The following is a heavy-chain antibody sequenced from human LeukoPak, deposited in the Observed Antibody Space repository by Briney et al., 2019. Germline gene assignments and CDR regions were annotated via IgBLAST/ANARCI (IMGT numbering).Heavy chain of an antibody. D-gene: IGHD3-10*01. V-gene: IGHV4-59*01. J-gene: IGHJ4*02. CDR2: IYYSGST. CDR3: ARLWFGESYLDY. CDR1: GGSISSYY. Sequence: PSETLSLTCTVSGGSISSYYWSWIRQPPGKGLEWIGYIYYSGSTNYNPSLKSRVTISVDTSKNQFSLKLSSVTAADTAVYYCARLWFGESYLDYWGQGTLVTVSS.